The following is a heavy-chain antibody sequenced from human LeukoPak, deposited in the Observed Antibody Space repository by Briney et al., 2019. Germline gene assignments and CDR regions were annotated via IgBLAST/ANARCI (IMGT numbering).Heavy chain of an antibody. CDR1: GGSISSGGYY. CDR3: ARDRVKGFGELLSPYWYFDL. D-gene: IGHD3-10*01. V-gene: IGHV4-31*03. CDR2: IYYSGST. Sequence: PSQTLSLTCTVSGGSISSGGYYWSWIRQHPGKGLEWIGYIYYSGSTYYNPSLKSRVTISVDTSKNQFSLKLSSVTAADTAVYYCARDRVKGFGELLSPYWYFDLWGRGTLVTVSS. J-gene: IGHJ2*01.